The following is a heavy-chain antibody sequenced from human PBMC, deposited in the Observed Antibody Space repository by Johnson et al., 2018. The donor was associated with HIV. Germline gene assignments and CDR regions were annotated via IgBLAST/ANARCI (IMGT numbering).Heavy chain of an antibody. CDR1: GFTFDDYA. CDR2: ISWNSGST. J-gene: IGHJ3*02. CDR3: AKSSGWGHDAFDI. V-gene: IGHV3-9*01. D-gene: IGHD6-19*01. Sequence: VQLVESGGGLVQPGRSLRLSCAASGFTFDDYAMHWVRQAPGKGLEWVSGISWNSGSTYYADSVKGRFTISRDNTKNSMYLQMNRLRADDTAVYYGAKSSGWGHDAFDIWGQGTLVTVSS.